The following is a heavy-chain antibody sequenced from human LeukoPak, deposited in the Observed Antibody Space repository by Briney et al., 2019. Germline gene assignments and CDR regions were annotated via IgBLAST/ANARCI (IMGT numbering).Heavy chain of an antibody. J-gene: IGHJ6*03. CDR1: GGSISSGSYY. CDR3: ARLPMVRGVQRYYYYMDV. D-gene: IGHD3-10*01. Sequence: PSETLSLTCTVSGGSISSGSYYWSWIRQPAGKGLEWIGRIYTSGSTNYNPSLKSRVTISVDTSKNQFSLKLSSVTAADTAVYYCARLPMVRGVQRYYYYMDVWGKGTTVTISS. CDR2: IYTSGST. V-gene: IGHV4-61*02.